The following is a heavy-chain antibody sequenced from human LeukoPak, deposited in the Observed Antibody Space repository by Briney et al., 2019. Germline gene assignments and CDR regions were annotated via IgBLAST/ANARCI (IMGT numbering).Heavy chain of an antibody. D-gene: IGHD3-10*01. CDR2: INHSGST. Sequence: SETLSLTCAVYGGSFSGYYWSWIRQPPGKGLEWIGEINHSGSTNYNPSLKSRVTISVDTSKNQFSLKLSSVTAADTAVYYCARLWFGELYGMDVWGQGTTVTVSS. J-gene: IGHJ6*02. CDR3: ARLWFGELYGMDV. V-gene: IGHV4-34*01. CDR1: GGSFSGYY.